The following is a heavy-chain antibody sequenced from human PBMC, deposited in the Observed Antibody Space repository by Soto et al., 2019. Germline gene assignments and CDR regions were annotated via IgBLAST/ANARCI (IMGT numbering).Heavy chain of an antibody. Sequence: GGSLRLSCTASGFTFGDYAMSWFRQAPGKGLEWVGFIRSKAYGGTTEYAASVKGRFTISRDDSKSIAYLQMNSLKTEDTAVYYYTRSGRRYSYVNHYGMDVWGQRTTVTVSS. CDR2: IRSKAYGGTT. J-gene: IGHJ6*02. D-gene: IGHD5-18*01. CDR3: TRSGRRYSYVNHYGMDV. CDR1: GFTFGDYA. V-gene: IGHV3-49*03.